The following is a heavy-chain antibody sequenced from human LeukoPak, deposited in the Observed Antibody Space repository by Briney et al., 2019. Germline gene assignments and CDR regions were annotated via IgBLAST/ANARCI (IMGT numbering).Heavy chain of an antibody. CDR1: GGSISSSSYY. D-gene: IGHD6-19*01. Sequence: PSETLSLTCSVSGGSISSSSYYWGWIRQPPGKGLERTGSFYYSGNTYYNPSLKSRVTISVDTSKNEFSLKLRSVTAADTAVYYCARTAGVAVAGSRQYFDYWGQGTLVTVSS. CDR3: ARTAGVAVAGSRQYFDY. V-gene: IGHV4-39*01. J-gene: IGHJ4*02. CDR2: FYYSGNT.